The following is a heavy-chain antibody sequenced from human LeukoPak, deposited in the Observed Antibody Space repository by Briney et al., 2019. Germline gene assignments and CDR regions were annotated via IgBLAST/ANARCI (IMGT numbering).Heavy chain of an antibody. Sequence: GGSLRLSCAASGFTFSKNAMSWVRQAPGKGLEWVSAMSGSGDSSYYADSVKGRFTISRDISKNTLYLQMNSLGVEDTAVYYCAKNKWERSGAFDIWGQGTMVTVSS. CDR1: GFTFSKNA. CDR3: AKNKWERSGAFDI. D-gene: IGHD1-26*01. CDR2: MSGSGDSS. V-gene: IGHV3-23*01. J-gene: IGHJ3*02.